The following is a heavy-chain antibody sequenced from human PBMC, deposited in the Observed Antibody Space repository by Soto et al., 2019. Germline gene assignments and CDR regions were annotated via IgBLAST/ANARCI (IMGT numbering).Heavy chain of an antibody. J-gene: IGHJ4*02. CDR1: GGSFSGHY. CDR3: ARGISMKTDATDTYYSDX. V-gene: IGHV4-34*01. D-gene: IGHD3-3*02. Sequence: LSLTCAVSGGSFSGHYWTRIRQPPGKGLEWIVEINHTGSTNYNPPLKIRVTMSLDTSKNQFSLKLSSLTAADTAVYYCARGISMKTDATDTYYSDXWGQVTLFTVSX. CDR2: INHTGST.